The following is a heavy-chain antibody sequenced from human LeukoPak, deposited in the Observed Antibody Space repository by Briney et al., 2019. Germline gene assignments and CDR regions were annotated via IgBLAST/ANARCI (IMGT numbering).Heavy chain of an antibody. D-gene: IGHD5-18*01. CDR2: INHSGGT. J-gene: IGHJ4*02. CDR3: ARGGYNYGQSFDF. CDR1: GGSFSGYY. V-gene: IGHV4-34*01. Sequence: SETLSLTCALYGGSFSGYYWSGIRQPPGKGLEWIGEINHSGGTNYNPSLKSRVTISVDMSKNQFSLKLSSVTAADTAVYYCARGGYNYGQSFDFWGQGTLVTVSS.